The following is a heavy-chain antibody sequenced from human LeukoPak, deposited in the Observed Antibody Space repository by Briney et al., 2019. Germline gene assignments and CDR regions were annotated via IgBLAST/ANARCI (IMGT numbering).Heavy chain of an antibody. CDR1: GDSVGRSDSY. D-gene: IGHD3-22*01. CDR3: ARQRYYDGSGYLE. CDR2: VYYSGRT. J-gene: IGHJ1*01. V-gene: IGHV4-39*01. Sequence: TSETLSLTCSVSGDSVGRSDSYWDWIRQPPGKGLEWIGTVYYSGRTYYSPSLKSRVTMSVDPSNNQFSLNLRAVTAADTALYYCARQRYYDGSGYLEWGQGTLLSVSS.